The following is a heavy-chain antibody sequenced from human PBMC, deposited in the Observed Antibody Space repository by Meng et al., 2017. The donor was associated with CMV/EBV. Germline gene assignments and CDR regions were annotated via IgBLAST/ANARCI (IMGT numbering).Heavy chain of an antibody. CDR2: IYHSGST. CDR1: GYSISSGYY. D-gene: IGHD3-22*01. Sequence: SETLSLTCTVSGYSISSGYYWGWIRQPPGKGLEWIGSIYHSGSTYYNPSLKSRVTISVDTSKNQFSLKLSSVTAADTAVYYCARVRRITMIVDWGQGTLVIVSS. CDR3: ARVRRITMIVD. V-gene: IGHV4-38-2*02. J-gene: IGHJ4*02.